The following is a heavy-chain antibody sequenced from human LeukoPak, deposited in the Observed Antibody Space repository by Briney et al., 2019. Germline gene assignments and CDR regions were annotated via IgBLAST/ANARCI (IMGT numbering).Heavy chain of an antibody. Sequence: SETLSLTCTVSGDSISSGSYYWGWIRQPPGKGLEWIGSIYYSGSTYYNPSLKSRVTISVDTSKNQFSLKLSSVTPAETGVYYCPSRRYTCSSGLNYYYYMDVWGKGTTVTVSS. D-gene: IGHD6-6*01. V-gene: IGHV4-39*01. CDR3: PSRRYTCSSGLNYYYYMDV. J-gene: IGHJ6*03. CDR1: GDSISSGSYY. CDR2: IYYSGST.